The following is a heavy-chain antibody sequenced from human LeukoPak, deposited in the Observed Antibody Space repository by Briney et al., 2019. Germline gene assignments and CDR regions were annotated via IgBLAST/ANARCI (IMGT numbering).Heavy chain of an antibody. Sequence: ASVKVSCKASGYTFTGYYIHWVRQTTGQGLEWMGWMNPNSGNTGYAQKFQGRVTITRNTSISTAYMELSSLRSEDTAVYYCARCRRHRSYGSGSGGKNWFDPWGQGTLVTVSS. V-gene: IGHV1-8*03. CDR1: GYTFTGYY. CDR2: MNPNSGNT. J-gene: IGHJ5*02. CDR3: ARCRRHRSYGSGSGGKNWFDP. D-gene: IGHD3-10*01.